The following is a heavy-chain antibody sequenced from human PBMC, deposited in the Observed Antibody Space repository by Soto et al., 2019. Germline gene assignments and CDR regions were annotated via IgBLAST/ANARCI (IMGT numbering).Heavy chain of an antibody. D-gene: IGHD2-2*01. V-gene: IGHV3-23*01. J-gene: IGHJ4*02. CDR3: TGYCSSTSCHPLY. Sequence: PGGSLRLFCAVSGFSFSTYAMSLVRQAPGKGLEWVSGISGSSGSIYYADSVKGRFTISRDNAKKSLYLQMNSLRAEDTAVYYCTGYCSSTSCHPLYWGQGTLVTV. CDR1: GFSFSTYA. CDR2: ISGSSGSI.